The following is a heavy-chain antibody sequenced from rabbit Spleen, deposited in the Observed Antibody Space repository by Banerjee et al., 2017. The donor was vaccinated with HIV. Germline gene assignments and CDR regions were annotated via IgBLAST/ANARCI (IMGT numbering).Heavy chain of an antibody. CDR3: ARAIVPWLGLTRLDL. D-gene: IGHD4-1*01. Sequence: QLEESGGRLVQPGGSLTLSCKAFGFTISGYWMNWVRQAPGKGLEWIGIIYPITETTDYASWVNGRFTISSDNAQSTVDLKMTSLTAADTATYFCARAIVPWLGLTRLDLWGPGTLVTVS. CDR2: IYPITETT. J-gene: IGHJ3*01. V-gene: IGHV1S7*01. CDR1: GFTISGYW.